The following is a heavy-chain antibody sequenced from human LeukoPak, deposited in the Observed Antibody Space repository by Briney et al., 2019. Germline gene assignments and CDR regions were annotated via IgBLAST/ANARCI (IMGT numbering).Heavy chain of an antibody. V-gene: IGHV4-39*07. CDR3: ARDYYGSGSWDY. D-gene: IGHD3-10*01. Sequence: KPSETLSLTCTVSGGSISSSSYYWGWIRQPPGKGLEWIGSIYYSGSTYYNPSLKSRVTISVDTSKNQFSLKLSSVTAADTALYYCARDYYGSGSWDYWGQGTLVTVSS. J-gene: IGHJ4*02. CDR1: GGSISSSSYY. CDR2: IYYSGST.